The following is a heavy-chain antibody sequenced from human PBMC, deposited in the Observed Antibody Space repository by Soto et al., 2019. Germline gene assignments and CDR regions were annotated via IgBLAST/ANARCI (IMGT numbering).Heavy chain of an antibody. CDR3: ARTTQAGTVGY. Sequence: ETLSLTCAVYGGSFSGYYWSWIRQPPGKGLEWIGEINHSGSTNYNPSLKSRVTISVDTSKNQFSLKLSSVTAADTAVYYCARTTQAGTVGYWGQGTLVTVSS. CDR1: GGSFSGYY. CDR2: INHSGST. D-gene: IGHD4-17*01. J-gene: IGHJ4*02. V-gene: IGHV4-34*01.